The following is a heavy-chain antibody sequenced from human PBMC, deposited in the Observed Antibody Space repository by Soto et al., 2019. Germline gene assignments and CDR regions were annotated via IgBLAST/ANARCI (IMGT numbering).Heavy chain of an antibody. J-gene: IGHJ4*02. D-gene: IGHD2-15*01. Sequence: GGSLRLSCAASGFTFSSYAMSWVRQAPGKGLEWVSAISGSGGSTYYADSVKGRFTISRDNSKNTLYLQMNSLRAEDTAVYYCAKDPRYCSGGSCYSDLYFDYWGQGTLVTVSS. CDR2: ISGSGGST. CDR1: GFTFSSYA. CDR3: AKDPRYCSGGSCYSDLYFDY. V-gene: IGHV3-23*01.